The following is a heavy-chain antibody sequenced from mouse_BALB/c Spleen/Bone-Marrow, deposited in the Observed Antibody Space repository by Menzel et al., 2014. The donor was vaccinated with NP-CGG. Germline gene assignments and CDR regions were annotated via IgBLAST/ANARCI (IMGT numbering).Heavy chain of an antibody. J-gene: IGHJ3*01. D-gene: IGHD2-14*01. CDR1: GFSLTSYG. CDR3: ARAAYRYDVTWFAY. CDR2: IWAGGST. Sequence: QVQLQQSGPGLVAPSQSLSITCTVSGFSLTSYGVHWVRQPPGKGLEWLGVIWAGGSTNYNSALMSRLSISKDNSKSRVFLKMNSLQTDDTAMYYCARAAYRYDVTWFAYWGQGTLVTVSA. V-gene: IGHV2-9*02.